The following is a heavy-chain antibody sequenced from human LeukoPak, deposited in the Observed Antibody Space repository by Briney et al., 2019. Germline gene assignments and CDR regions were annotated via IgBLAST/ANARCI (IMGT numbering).Heavy chain of an antibody. D-gene: IGHD6-19*01. CDR2: IWYDGSKE. Sequence: GGSLRLSCAASGFIFSSYGMHWVRQTPDKGLEWVAVIWYDGSKEYYADSVKGRFTIFKDNSKNTLYLQMNSLRAEDTAVYYCVRDGGSGLDYWGQGTLVTVSS. CDR3: VRDGGSGLDY. V-gene: IGHV3-33*01. J-gene: IGHJ4*02. CDR1: GFIFSSYG.